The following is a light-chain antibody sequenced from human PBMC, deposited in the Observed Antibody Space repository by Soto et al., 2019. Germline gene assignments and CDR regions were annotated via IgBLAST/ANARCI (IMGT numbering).Light chain of an antibody. CDR1: RSDVGRYNY. J-gene: IGLJ3*02. CDR3: CSYAHTSRV. V-gene: IGLV2-14*01. CDR2: EVT. Sequence: QSALTQPASVSGSPGQSITISCTGTRSDVGRYNYVSWYQQHPGKAPKLLIYEVTYRPSGVSTRFSASKSGSTASLTISWLQAEDEADYYCCSYAHTSRVFGGGTKVTVL.